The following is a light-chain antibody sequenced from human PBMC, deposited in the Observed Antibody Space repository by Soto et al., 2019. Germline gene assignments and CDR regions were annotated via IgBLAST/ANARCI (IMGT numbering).Light chain of an antibody. CDR2: EVE. Sequence: QSALTQPASVSGSPGQSITISCTGSGRDIGAYNYVSWYQQHPGKAPKLIIYEVENRPSGVSNRFSDSKSAFTASLTISGLQAQDEADYYCSSYTTSYFYVFGTGTKVTVL. V-gene: IGLV2-14*01. J-gene: IGLJ1*01. CDR1: GRDIGAYNY. CDR3: SSYTTSYFYV.